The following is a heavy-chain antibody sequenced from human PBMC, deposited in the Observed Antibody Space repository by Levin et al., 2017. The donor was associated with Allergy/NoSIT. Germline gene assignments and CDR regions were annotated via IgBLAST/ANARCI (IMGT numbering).Heavy chain of an antibody. D-gene: IGHD1-26*01. CDR3: ARSERVGANFDY. CDR1: GSAFDFFV. V-gene: IGHV1-18*01. Sequence: ASVKVSCKASGSAFDFFVITWVRQAPGQGLEWMGWVSPYNGNSDSSQKLQDRVTMTADTFTNTASIELKSLSSDDPAVYYCARSERVGANFDYWGQGTLVTVSS. J-gene: IGHJ4*02. CDR2: VSPYNGNS.